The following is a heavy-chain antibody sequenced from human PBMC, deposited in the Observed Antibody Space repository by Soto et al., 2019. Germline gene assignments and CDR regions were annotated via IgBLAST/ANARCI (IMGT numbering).Heavy chain of an antibody. J-gene: IGHJ3*02. CDR2: TTASGDTT. D-gene: IGHD2-2*01. V-gene: IGHV3-23*01. CDR1: GFTFSSYA. Sequence: EVQLLESGGGLVQPAGSLRLSCAASGFTFSSYAMSWVRQAPVKGLEWDSATTASGDTTYYADSVKGRFTISRDNSKSPMYLQMNRLRAEDTAVYYCAKVRPLRDCTRTSCLGAFDIWGQGTMVTVSS. CDR3: AKVRPLRDCTRTSCLGAFDI.